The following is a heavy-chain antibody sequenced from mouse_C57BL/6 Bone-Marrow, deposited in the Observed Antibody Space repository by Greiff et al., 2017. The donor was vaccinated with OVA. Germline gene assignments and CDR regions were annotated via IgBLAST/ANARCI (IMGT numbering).Heavy chain of an antibody. CDR2: IYPGSGST. J-gene: IGHJ4*01. CDR3: AREMIYYDYDVTIGDY. Sequence: QVQLQQPGAELVKPGASVKMSCKASGYTFTSYWITWVKQRPGQGLEWIGDIYPGSGSTNYNEKFKSKATLTVDTSSSTAYMQLSSLTSEDSAVYYCAREMIYYDYDVTIGDYWGQGTSVTVSS. D-gene: IGHD2-4*01. V-gene: IGHV1-55*01. CDR1: GYTFTSYW.